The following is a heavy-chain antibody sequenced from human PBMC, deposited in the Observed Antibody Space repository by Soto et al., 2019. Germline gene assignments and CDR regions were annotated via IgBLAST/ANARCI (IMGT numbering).Heavy chain of an antibody. V-gene: IGHV1-69*06. CDR1: GGPSSSYA. D-gene: IGHD2-2*01. J-gene: IGHJ5*02. Sequence: SVKVSWKACGGPSSSYAMSLVRQAPGQGLEWMGGITPIFGTANYAQKFQGRVTITAYKSTSTAYMELSSLRSEDTAVYYCARPQTGYCSSTSCSNWFDPWSQGTMVTVSS. CDR2: ITPIFGTA. CDR3: ARPQTGYCSSTSCSNWFDP.